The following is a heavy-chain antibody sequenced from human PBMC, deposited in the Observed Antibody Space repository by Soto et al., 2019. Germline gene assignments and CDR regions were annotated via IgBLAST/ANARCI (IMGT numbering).Heavy chain of an antibody. CDR1: GGSISSYY. Sequence: QVQLQESGPGLVKPSETLSLTCTVSGGSISSYYWSWIRQPPGKGLEWIGYNYYSGSTNYNPSLKSRVTISVDTSKNQFSLKLSSVTAADTAVYYCARASDYSSSYYYGMDVWGQGTTVTVSS. D-gene: IGHD6-13*01. V-gene: IGHV4-59*01. J-gene: IGHJ6*02. CDR2: NYYSGST. CDR3: ARASDYSSSYYYGMDV.